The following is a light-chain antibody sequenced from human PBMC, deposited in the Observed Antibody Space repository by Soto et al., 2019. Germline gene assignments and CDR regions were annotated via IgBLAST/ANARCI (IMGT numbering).Light chain of an antibody. CDR3: QSYDSSLSGSGV. CDR2: GNS. J-gene: IGLJ2*01. CDR1: SSNIGAGYD. Sequence: QTVVTQPPSVSGAPGQRVTISCTGSSSNIGAGYDVHWYQQLPGTAPKLLIYGNSNRPSGVPDLFSGSKSGTSASLAITGLQAEDESDYYCQSYDSSLSGSGVFGGGTKLTVL. V-gene: IGLV1-40*01.